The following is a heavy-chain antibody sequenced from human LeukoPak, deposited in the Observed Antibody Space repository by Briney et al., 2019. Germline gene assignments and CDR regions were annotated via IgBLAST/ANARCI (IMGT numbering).Heavy chain of an antibody. J-gene: IGHJ6*03. CDR3: ARVGPYSSSWRYYYYMDV. CDR1: GGSFSGYY. CDR2: INHSGST. V-gene: IGHV4-34*01. Sequence: SETLSLTCAVYGGSFSGYYWSWIRQPPGKGLEWIGEINHSGSTNYNPSLKSRVTISVDTSKNQFSLKLSSVTAADTAVYYCARVGPYSSSWRYYYYMDVWGKGTTVTVSS. D-gene: IGHD6-13*01.